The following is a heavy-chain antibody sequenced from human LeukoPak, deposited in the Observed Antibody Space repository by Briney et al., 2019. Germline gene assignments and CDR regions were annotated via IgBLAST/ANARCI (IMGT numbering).Heavy chain of an antibody. CDR3: AKGRDKYQLLSKNWFDP. V-gene: IGHV3-9*01. CDR1: GFTFDDYA. CDR2: ISWNSGSI. D-gene: IGHD2-2*01. Sequence: GRSLRLSCAASGFTFDDYAMHWVRPAPGESLERVSGISWNSGSIGYADSVKGRFTVSRDNAKNSLYLQMNSLRAEDTALYYCAKGRDKYQLLSKNWFDPWGQGTLVTVSS. J-gene: IGHJ5*02.